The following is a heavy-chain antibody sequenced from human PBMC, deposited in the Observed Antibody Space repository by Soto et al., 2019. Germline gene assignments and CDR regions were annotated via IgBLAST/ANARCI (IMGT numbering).Heavy chain of an antibody. CDR3: AREGGASGGYCSSTSCLWEGWFDP. V-gene: IGHV1-69*01. Sequence: QVQLVQSGAEVKKPGSSVKVSCKASGGTFSSYAISWVRQAPGQGLEWMGGIIPIFGTANYAQKFQGRVTITADESTGTGYMELSSLRSENTAVYYCAREGGASGGYCSSTSCLWEGWFDPWGQGTLVTVSS. D-gene: IGHD2-2*01. CDR2: IIPIFGTA. CDR1: GGTFSSYA. J-gene: IGHJ5*01.